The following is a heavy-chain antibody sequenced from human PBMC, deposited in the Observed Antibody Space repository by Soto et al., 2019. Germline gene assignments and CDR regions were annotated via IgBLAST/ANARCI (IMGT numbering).Heavy chain of an antibody. J-gene: IGHJ6*03. CDR3: ARDLKDYSAQGRYYYYYMDV. CDR2: IYYSGYT. V-gene: IGHV4-31*02. CDR1: SGSITSGGYY. Sequence: SETLSLTYTVSSGSITSGGYYWSWNRQHPVKSQDWIGSIYYSGYTYYSPSLKSRVTISLDTSKSQFSLRLSSVTAADTAVYYCARDLKDYSAQGRYYYYYMDVWGKGTTVTVSS. D-gene: IGHD4-4*01.